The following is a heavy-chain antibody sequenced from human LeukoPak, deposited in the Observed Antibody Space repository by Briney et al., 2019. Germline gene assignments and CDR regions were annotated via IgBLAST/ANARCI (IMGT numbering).Heavy chain of an antibody. V-gene: IGHV3-23*01. CDR1: GFTFSSYS. Sequence: GGSLRLSCAASGFTFSSYSMNWVRQAPGKGLEWVSAIRASGGTAYYADSVKGRFTISGDNSKNTLYLQMNSLRAEDTAVYYCAKVWAHDGSGNPYWHFNLWGRGTLVTVSS. J-gene: IGHJ2*01. CDR2: IRASGGTA. D-gene: IGHD3-10*01. CDR3: AKVWAHDGSGNPYWHFNL.